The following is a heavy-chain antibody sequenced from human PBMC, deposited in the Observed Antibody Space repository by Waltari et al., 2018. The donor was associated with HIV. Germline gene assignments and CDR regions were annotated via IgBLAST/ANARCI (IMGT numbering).Heavy chain of an antibody. J-gene: IGHJ5*02. Sequence: QVQLVQSGAEVKKPGASVKVSCKASEYNFTMYAMHWLRQAPGQGFEWMGWIKPDKGNTKYSQRFQDRVTITRDTSASTVYMDLMTLRSEDTAVYYCARDVDRGRGNWFDPWGQGTLVTVSS. CDR1: EYNFTMYA. V-gene: IGHV1-3*01. CDR3: ARDVDRGRGNWFDP. D-gene: IGHD3-10*01. CDR2: IKPDKGNT.